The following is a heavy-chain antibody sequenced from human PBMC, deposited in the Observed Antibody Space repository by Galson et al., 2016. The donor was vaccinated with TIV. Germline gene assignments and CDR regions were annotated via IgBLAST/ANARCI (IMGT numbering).Heavy chain of an antibody. CDR1: GYTFRDYS. Sequence: SVKVSCKASGYTFRDYSINWVRQAPGQGLEWMGRINPNSAGTNYAQNFQGRVTMTRDTSISTAYMELSRLRSDDTAVDFCARDREYDDTGPYTYNYLDVWGKGTTVTVSS. CDR2: INPNSAGT. V-gene: IGHV1-2*06. J-gene: IGHJ6*03. CDR3: ARDREYDDTGPYTYNYLDV. D-gene: IGHD2-8*02.